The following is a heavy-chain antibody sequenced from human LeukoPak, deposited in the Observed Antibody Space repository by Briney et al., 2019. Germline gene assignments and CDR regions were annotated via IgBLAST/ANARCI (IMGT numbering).Heavy chain of an antibody. CDR3: ARGYYDSSLDY. D-gene: IGHD3-22*01. V-gene: IGHV4-39*07. CDR1: GGSIIRSSYY. J-gene: IGHJ4*02. Sequence: ASETLSLTCTVSGGSIIRSSYYWGWIRQPPGKGLEWIGSIYYSGSTNYNLSLKSRVTISVDTSKNQFSLKLSSVTAADTAVYYCARGYYDSSLDYWGQGTLVTVSS. CDR2: IYYSGST.